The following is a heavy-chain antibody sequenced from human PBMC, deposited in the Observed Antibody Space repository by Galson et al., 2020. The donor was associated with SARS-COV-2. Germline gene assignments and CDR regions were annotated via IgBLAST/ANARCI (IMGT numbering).Heavy chain of an antibody. CDR3: AREPTYGYSSGWYKVEDY. V-gene: IGHV4-34*01. CDR2: IHHSGST. J-gene: IGHJ4*02. D-gene: IGHD6-19*01. Sequence: SETLSLTCAVYGGSFSGYYWSWIRQPPGKGLEWIGEIHHSGSTNYNPSLKSRVTISVDTSKNQFSLKLSSVTAADTAVYYCAREPTYGYSSGWYKVEDYWGQGTLVTVSS. CDR1: GGSFSGYY.